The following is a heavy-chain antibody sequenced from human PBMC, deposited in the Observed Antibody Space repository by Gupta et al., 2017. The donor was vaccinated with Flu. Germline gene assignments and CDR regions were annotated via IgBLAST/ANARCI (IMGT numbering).Heavy chain of an antibody. J-gene: IGHJ4*02. D-gene: IGHD4-17*01. CDR3: AGYGDFAS. CDR2: ISYDGGSI. V-gene: IGHV3-30-3*01. Sequence: QEQLVESGGGVVQPGRSLRPSCAASVFSFSRYAMYWVRQAPGKGLEWVAVISYDGGSIDYADSVKGRFTISRDNSKNTLYLQMNSLRADDTAVYYCAGYGDFASWGQGALVTVSS. CDR1: VFSFSRYA.